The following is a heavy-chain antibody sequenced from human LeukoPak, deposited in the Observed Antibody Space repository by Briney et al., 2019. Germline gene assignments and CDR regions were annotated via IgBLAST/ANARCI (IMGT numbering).Heavy chain of an antibody. Sequence: GGSLRLSCAASGFTFSSYGMHWVRQAPGKGLEWVAFIRYDGSNKYYADSVKGRFTISRDNSKNMVYLEMNNLRAEDTAVYFCAKELDSTGWDDAFDIWGQGTMVTVSS. CDR3: AKELDSTGWDDAFDI. CDR2: IRYDGSNK. CDR1: GFTFSSYG. J-gene: IGHJ3*02. V-gene: IGHV3-30*02. D-gene: IGHD4-11*01.